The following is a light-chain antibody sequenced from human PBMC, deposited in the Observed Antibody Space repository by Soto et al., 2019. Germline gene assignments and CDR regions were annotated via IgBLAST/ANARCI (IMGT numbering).Light chain of an antibody. CDR1: QSVSSSY. Sequence: EIVLTQSPGTLSLSPGERATLSCRASQSVSSSYLAWYQQKPGQPPRLLIYGASSRATGIPDRFSGSGSGTDFTLTISRLEPEDFAVYYCQQYGSSPLTFGGGTKVESK. CDR2: GAS. J-gene: IGKJ4*01. CDR3: QQYGSSPLT. V-gene: IGKV3-20*01.